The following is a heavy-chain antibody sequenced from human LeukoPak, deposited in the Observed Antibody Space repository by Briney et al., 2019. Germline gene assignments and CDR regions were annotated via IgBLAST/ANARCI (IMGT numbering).Heavy chain of an antibody. CDR3: AGARHGDYRWDY. V-gene: IGHV5-51*01. CDR1: GYSLTNYW. D-gene: IGHD4-17*01. J-gene: IGHJ4*02. CDR2: IHSADSNT. Sequence: AGESLKISCKDSGYSLTNYWIGWVRQMPGKGLEWMGIIHSADSNTKYSPSFQGQVTISADKSISTAYLQWSGLKASDTAMYYCAGARHGDYRWDYWGQGTLVTVSS.